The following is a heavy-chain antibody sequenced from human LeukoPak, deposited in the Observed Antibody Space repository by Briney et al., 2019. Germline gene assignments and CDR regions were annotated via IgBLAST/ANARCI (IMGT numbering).Heavy chain of an antibody. V-gene: IGHV3-7*01. CDR1: GFTFSSYW. CDR3: AREKIGGATFLDY. CDR2: IKEDGSKT. J-gene: IGHJ4*02. D-gene: IGHD1-26*01. Sequence: PGGSLRLSCAASGFTFSSYWMSWVRQAPGKGLEWVANIKEDGSKTNYVDSVKGRFTISRDNAKNSLYLQMNSLRAEDTAVYYCAREKIGGATFLDYWGQGTLVTVSS.